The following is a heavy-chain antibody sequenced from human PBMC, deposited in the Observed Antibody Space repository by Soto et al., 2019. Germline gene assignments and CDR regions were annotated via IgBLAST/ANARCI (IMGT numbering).Heavy chain of an antibody. CDR2: INHSGST. D-gene: IGHD3-10*01. CDR1: GGSFSGYY. J-gene: IGHJ6*02. Sequence: SETLSLTCAVYGGSFSGYYWSWIRQPPGKGLEWIGEINHSGSTNYNPSLKSRVTISVDTSKNQFSLKLSSVTATDTAVYYCARGVRGSGSYYKRDYYYYGMDVWGQGTTVTVSS. V-gene: IGHV4-34*01. CDR3: ARGVRGSGSYYKRDYYYYGMDV.